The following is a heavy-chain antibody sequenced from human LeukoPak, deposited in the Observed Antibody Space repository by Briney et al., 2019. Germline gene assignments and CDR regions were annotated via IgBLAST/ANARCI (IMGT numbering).Heavy chain of an antibody. V-gene: IGHV3-23*01. J-gene: IGHJ6*02. CDR2: ISGSGGST. D-gene: IGHD3-22*01. CDR3: AKDGYSNYYYYGMDV. CDR1: GLTFNNYA. Sequence: GGSLRLSCAVSGLTFNNYAMSWVRQAPGKGLEWVSAISGSGGSTYYADSVKGRFTISRDNSKNTLYLQMNSLRAEDTAAYYCAKDGYSNYYYYGMDVWGQGTTVTVSS.